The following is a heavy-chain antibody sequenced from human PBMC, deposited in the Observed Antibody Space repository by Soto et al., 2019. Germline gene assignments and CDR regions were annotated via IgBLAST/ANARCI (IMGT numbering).Heavy chain of an antibody. CDR2: ITNSGST. V-gene: IGHV3-23*01. CDR1: GFTFSNYA. CDR3: ARTDKFNSQSSGWANRFDY. J-gene: IGHJ4*02. D-gene: IGHD6-19*01. Sequence: EVQLLESGGGLVQPGGSLRLFCEASGFTFSNYAMTWVRQAPGKGLEWVSTITNSGSTYYVDTVRGRFTIARDNSKTTVYLQMNSLRAEDTAIYYCARTDKFNSQSSGWANRFDYWGQGTLVTVSS.